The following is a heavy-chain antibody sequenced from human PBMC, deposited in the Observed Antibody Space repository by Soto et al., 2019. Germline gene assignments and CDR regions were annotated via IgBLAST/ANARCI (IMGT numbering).Heavy chain of an antibody. CDR3: AKFEGHPLEYWFLDF. Sequence: EVQLLESGGGLVQPGGALRLSCAASGCTFSAYAMGWVRQAPGKGLEWFSTIHGGGGATHYADSVKGRFTISRDDSKNTLYASMNRLRAEDTAVYYCAKFEGHPLEYWFLDFWGRGTMVTVSS. CDR1: GCTFSAYA. V-gene: IGHV3-23*01. CDR2: IHGGGGAT. D-gene: IGHD1-1*01. J-gene: IGHJ2*01.